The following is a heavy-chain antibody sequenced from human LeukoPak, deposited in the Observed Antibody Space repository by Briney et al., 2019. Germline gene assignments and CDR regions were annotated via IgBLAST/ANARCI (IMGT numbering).Heavy chain of an antibody. CDR1: GFIFSSYE. J-gene: IGHJ3*02. V-gene: IGHV3-48*03. CDR2: ISSSGRTM. Sequence: GGSLRLSCAASGFIFSSYEMSWVRQAPGKGLEWVSYISSSGRTMYYADSVKGRFTISRDNTKQSLYLQMNGLRAEDTAMYYCAKDENYCSSPVCYDVFDIWGQGTMVTVSS. D-gene: IGHD2-2*01. CDR3: AKDENYCSSPVCYDVFDI.